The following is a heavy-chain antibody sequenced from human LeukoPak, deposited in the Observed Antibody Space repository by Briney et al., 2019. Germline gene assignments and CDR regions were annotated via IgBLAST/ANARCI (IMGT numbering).Heavy chain of an antibody. J-gene: IGHJ4*02. Sequence: SETLSLTCAVYGGSFSGYYWSWIRQPPGKGLEWIGEINHSGSTNYNPSLKSRVTISVDTSKNQFSLKLSSVTAADTAVYYCARGDDYGDFYFDYWGQGTLVTVSS. CDR2: INHSGST. V-gene: IGHV4-34*01. CDR3: ARGDDYGDFYFDY. CDR1: GGSFSGYY. D-gene: IGHD4-17*01.